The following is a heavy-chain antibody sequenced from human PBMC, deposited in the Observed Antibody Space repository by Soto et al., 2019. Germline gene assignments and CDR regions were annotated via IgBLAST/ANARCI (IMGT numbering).Heavy chain of an antibody. D-gene: IGHD3-10*01. CDR1: GFSLTTGGVS. V-gene: IGHV2-5*01. Sequence: GSCPTLVSTTQTLTLTCTFSGFSLTTGGVSVGWIRQPPGNALEWLASINWNDDKRYSPYLQSRVTITTDNSKKQVVLTMTNVDPVDTAAYFCSQRVGSLGSFDYWGQGTLVTVSS. J-gene: IGHJ4*02. CDR3: SQRVGSLGSFDY. CDR2: INWNDDK.